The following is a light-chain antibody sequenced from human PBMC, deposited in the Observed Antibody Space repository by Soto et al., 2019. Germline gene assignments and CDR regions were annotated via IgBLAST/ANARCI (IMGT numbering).Light chain of an antibody. CDR3: QQSYSIPYT. V-gene: IGKV1-39*01. J-gene: IGKJ2*01. CDR1: QSISSK. CDR2: AAS. Sequence: DIQMTQSPSSLSASVGDRVTITCRASQSISSKINWYQQKPGKAPKLLIYAASSLQSGVPSRFSGSGSGTDFTLTISSLQPEDFATYYCQQSYSIPYTFGQGTKLEIK.